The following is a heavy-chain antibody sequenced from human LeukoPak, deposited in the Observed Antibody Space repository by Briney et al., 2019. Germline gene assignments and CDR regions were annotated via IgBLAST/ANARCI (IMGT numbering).Heavy chain of an antibody. D-gene: IGHD3-10*01. J-gene: IGHJ4*02. CDR2: FNPSGGST. CDR3: AIQTHYYGSGSYYSTALDY. Sequence: ASVKVSCKASGYTFTSYYMHWVREAPGQGPGWMGIFNPSGGSTSYAQKFQGRVTMTRDTSTSTVYMELSSLRSEDQAVGYCAIQTHYYGSGSYYSTALDYWGQGTLVTVSS. V-gene: IGHV1-46*03. CDR1: GYTFTSYY.